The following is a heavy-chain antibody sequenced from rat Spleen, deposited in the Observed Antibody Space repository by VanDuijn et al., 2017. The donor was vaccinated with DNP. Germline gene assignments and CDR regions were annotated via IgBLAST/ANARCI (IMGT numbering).Heavy chain of an antibody. J-gene: IGHJ4*01. Sequence: QVQLKESGPDLMQPSQTLSLTCTVSGYSLTSNSVHWVRQPPGKGLEWVGAIWSEGTTDYKTALKSRLSISRDTSKSQVLLKMNSLQTEDTAMYFCARYYGYNYYAMDAWGQGTSVTVSS. CDR1: GYSLTSNS. CDR2: IWSEGTT. D-gene: IGHD1-9*01. CDR3: ARYYGYNYYAMDA. V-gene: IGHV2-1*01.